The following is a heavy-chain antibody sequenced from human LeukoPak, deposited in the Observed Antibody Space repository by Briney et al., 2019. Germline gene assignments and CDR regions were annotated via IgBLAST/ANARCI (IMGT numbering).Heavy chain of an antibody. Sequence: SEILSLTCTVSGGSISSGGYYWSWIRQHPGKGLEWIGYIYYSGSTYCNPSLQSRVTISVDTSKNQFSLKLSSVTAADTAVYYCARQIVVVTGNWFDPWGQGTLVTVSS. D-gene: IGHD2-21*02. CDR2: IYYSGST. V-gene: IGHV4-31*03. CDR1: GGSISSGGYY. J-gene: IGHJ5*02. CDR3: ARQIVVVTGNWFDP.